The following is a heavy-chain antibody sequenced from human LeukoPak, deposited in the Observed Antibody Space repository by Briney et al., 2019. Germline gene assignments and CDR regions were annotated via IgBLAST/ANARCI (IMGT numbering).Heavy chain of an antibody. D-gene: IGHD5-18*01. CDR1: GGSISSYY. Sequence: SETLSLTCTVSGGSISSYYWSWIRQPPGKGLEWIGYTYYSGSTNYNPSLKSRVTISVDTSKNQFSLKLSSVTAADTAVYYCAGGYSYGSTYYYMDVWGKGTTVTISS. CDR2: TYYSGST. V-gene: IGHV4-59*01. CDR3: AGGYSYGSTYYYMDV. J-gene: IGHJ6*03.